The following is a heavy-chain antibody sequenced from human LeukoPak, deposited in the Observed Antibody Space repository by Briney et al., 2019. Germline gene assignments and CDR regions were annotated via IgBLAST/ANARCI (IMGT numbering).Heavy chain of an antibody. J-gene: IGHJ4*02. D-gene: IGHD6-6*01. CDR3: ARAPRGGAARPVHFDY. V-gene: IGHV3-30*04. Sequence: GGSLRLSCAASGFTFNSYAMHWVRQAPGKGLERVAVISYDGSNNYYADSVKGRFTISRDNSKNTLYLQMNSLRAEDTAVYYCARAPRGGAARPVHFDYWGQGTLVTVSS. CDR1: GFTFNSYA. CDR2: ISYDGSNN.